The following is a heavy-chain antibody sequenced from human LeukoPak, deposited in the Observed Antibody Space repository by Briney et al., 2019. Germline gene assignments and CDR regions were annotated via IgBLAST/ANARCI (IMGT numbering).Heavy chain of an antibody. CDR3: ARDRGLYDSSGYYYLDY. Sequence: TGGSLRLSCAASGFTFSSYGMHWVRQAPGKGLEWVSSISSSSSYIYYADSVKGRFTISRDNAKNSLYLQMNSLRAEDTAVYYCARDRGLYDSSGYYYLDYWGQGTLVTVSS. J-gene: IGHJ4*02. D-gene: IGHD3-22*01. V-gene: IGHV3-21*01. CDR2: ISSSSSYI. CDR1: GFTFSSYG.